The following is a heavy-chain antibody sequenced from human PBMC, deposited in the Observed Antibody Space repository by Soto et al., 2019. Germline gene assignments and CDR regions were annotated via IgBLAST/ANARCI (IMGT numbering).Heavy chain of an antibody. Sequence: EVQLVESGGGLIQPGGSLRLSCAASEFPVSSNYMTWVRQAPGKGLEWVAVIYSYGDTFYADSVKGRFTISRDNSKNTLYLQMIGRRAEDTAVYHCGVTSYGLGTYSDNWGQGTLVTVSS. CDR1: EFPVSSNY. J-gene: IGHJ4*02. CDR3: GVTSYGLGTYSDN. V-gene: IGHV3-53*01. CDR2: IYSYGDT. D-gene: IGHD3-10*01.